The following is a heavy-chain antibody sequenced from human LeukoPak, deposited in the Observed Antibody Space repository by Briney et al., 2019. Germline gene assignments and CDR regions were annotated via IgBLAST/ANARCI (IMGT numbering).Heavy chain of an antibody. Sequence: ASVKVSCKASGYTFTSYYMHWVRQAPGQGLEWVGRINCNSGDANSAQKFQGRVTMTRDTSVSTAYMDLSSVTSDDSAVYFCARSAGRCSNGICFTDYYMDVWGRGTTVTVSS. J-gene: IGHJ6*03. D-gene: IGHD2-8*01. CDR2: INCNSGDA. CDR3: ARSAGRCSNGICFTDYYMDV. V-gene: IGHV1-2*02. CDR1: GYTFTSYY.